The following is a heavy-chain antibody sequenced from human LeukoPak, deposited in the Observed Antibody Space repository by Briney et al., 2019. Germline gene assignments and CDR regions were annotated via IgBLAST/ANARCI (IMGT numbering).Heavy chain of an antibody. CDR2: INTDTGNP. J-gene: IGHJ3*01. Sequence: GASVKVSCKASGYKFNDYGMNWVRQAPGQGLEWMGWINTDTGNPTYAQGSTGRFVFSINKSVDTTYLQIISLKAEDTAIYYCAREIKRFNLWGQGTMVTVSS. V-gene: IGHV7-4-1*02. D-gene: IGHD5-24*01. CDR1: GYKFNDYG. CDR3: AREIKRFNL.